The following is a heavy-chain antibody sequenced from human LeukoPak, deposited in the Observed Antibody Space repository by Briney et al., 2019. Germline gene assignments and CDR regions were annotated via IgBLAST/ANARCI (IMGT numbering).Heavy chain of an antibody. V-gene: IGHV4-59*12. D-gene: IGHD2-2*01. CDR2: IYYSGST. CDR3: ARDVRDIVVVPAPYYYYYMDV. J-gene: IGHJ6*03. CDR1: GGSFSGYY. Sequence: SEILSLACAVYGGSFSGYYWSWIRQPPGKGLEWIGYIYYSGSTNYNPSLKSRVTMSVDTSKNQFSLKLSSVTAADTAVYYCARDVRDIVVVPAPYYYYYMDVWGKGTTVTVSS.